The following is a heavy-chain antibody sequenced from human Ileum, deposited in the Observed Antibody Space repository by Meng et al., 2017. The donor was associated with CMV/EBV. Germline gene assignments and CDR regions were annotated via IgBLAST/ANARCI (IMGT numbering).Heavy chain of an antibody. V-gene: IGHV3-9*01. CDR3: AKDNRRRVYYYGSGSYWDVGGY. D-gene: IGHD3-10*01. CDR2: ISWNSGSI. J-gene: IGHJ4*02. CDR1: GFIFDDYA. Sequence: GGSLRLSCAASGFIFDDYAMHWVRQAPGKGLEWVSGISWNSGSIGYADSVKGRFTIPRDNAKNSLYLQMNSLRAEDTALYYCAKDNRRRVYYYGSGSYWDVGGYWGQGTLVTVSS.